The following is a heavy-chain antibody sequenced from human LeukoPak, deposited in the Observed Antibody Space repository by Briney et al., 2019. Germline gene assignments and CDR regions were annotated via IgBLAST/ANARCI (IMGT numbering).Heavy chain of an antibody. CDR3: AKDYGLMGEWLFGYYFDY. D-gene: IGHD3-3*01. Sequence: PGGSLRLSCAASRFTFSSYAMSWVRQAPGKGLEWVSAISRSGGSTYYADSVKGRFTISRDNSKNTLYLQMNSLRAEDTAVYYCAKDYGLMGEWLFGYYFDYWGQGTLVTVSS. J-gene: IGHJ4*02. CDR1: RFTFSSYA. CDR2: ISRSGGST. V-gene: IGHV3-23*01.